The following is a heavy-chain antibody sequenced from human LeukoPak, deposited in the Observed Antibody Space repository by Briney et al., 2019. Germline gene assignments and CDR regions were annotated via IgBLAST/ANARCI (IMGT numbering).Heavy chain of an antibody. CDR3: ARGVGGSGNNWFDP. J-gene: IGHJ5*02. CDR1: GGSFSGYY. V-gene: IGHV4-34*01. D-gene: IGHD3-10*01. CDR2: INHSGST. Sequence: SETLSLTCPVYGGSFSGYYWSWIRQPPGKGLEWIGEINHSGSTNYNPSLKSRVTISVDTSKNQFSLKLSSVTAADTAVYYCARGVGGSGNNWFDPWGQGTLVTVSS.